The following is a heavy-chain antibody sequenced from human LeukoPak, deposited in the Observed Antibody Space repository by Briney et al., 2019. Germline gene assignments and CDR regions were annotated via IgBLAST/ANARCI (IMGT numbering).Heavy chain of an antibody. CDR3: ARTITIFGALGYFDY. V-gene: IGHV4-4*02. J-gene: IGHJ4*02. Sequence: SETLSLTCAVSGDSISSSNWWSWVRQPPGKGLEWIAYIYYSGNTYYNPSLKRRVTISVDTSKNQFSLKLSSVTAADTAVYYCARTITIFGALGYFDYWGQGTLATVSS. D-gene: IGHD3-3*01. CDR1: GDSISSSNW. CDR2: IYYSGNT.